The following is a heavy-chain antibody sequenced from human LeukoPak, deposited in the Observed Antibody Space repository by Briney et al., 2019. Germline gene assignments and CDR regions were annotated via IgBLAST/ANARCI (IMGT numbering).Heavy chain of an antibody. J-gene: IGHJ4*02. V-gene: IGHV3-64D*06. CDR1: GFTFSSYA. Sequence: GGSLRLSCSASGFTFSSYAMHWVRQAPGKGLEYVSAISSNGGGTYYADSVKGRFTISRDNSKNTLYLQMSSLRAEDTAVHYCVKGPSLPAASFDYWGQGTLVTVSS. D-gene: IGHD2-2*01. CDR2: ISSNGGGT. CDR3: VKGPSLPAASFDY.